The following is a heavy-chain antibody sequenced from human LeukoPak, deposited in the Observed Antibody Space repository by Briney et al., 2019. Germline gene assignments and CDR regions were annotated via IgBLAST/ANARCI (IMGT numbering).Heavy chain of an antibody. D-gene: IGHD6-13*01. Sequence: GGCLRLSCAAAGFSFTNYWMDWVRHAPGKGMVWVSRVNSDGSTTNYADSVKGRFTSSRDNAENTLYMRMNSLRPEDTAVYYCARGYYSSSRFDSWGQGTLVTVSS. CDR2: VNSDGSTT. CDR1: GFSFTNYW. V-gene: IGHV3-74*01. J-gene: IGHJ4*02. CDR3: ARGYYSSSRFDS.